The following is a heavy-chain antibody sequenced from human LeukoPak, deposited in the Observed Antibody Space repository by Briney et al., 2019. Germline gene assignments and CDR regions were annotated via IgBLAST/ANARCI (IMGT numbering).Heavy chain of an antibody. D-gene: IGHD3-3*01. V-gene: IGHV3-48*03. Sequence: SGGSLRLSCAASGFNFSNYEMNWIRQAPGRGLEWISAMSRGGITIYYADSVKGRFTISGDDARNSVFLQMTSLRPDDTAIYYCAKERSGDPGGEEVFGAAPYDYWGQGALVIVSS. CDR1: GFNFSNYE. CDR3: AKERSGDPGGEEVFGAAPYDY. J-gene: IGHJ4*02. CDR2: MSRGGITI.